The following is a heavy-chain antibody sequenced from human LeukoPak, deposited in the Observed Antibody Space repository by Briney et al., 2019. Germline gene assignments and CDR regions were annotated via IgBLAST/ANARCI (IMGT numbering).Heavy chain of an antibody. CDR1: GYTFSGYY. CDR2: INPNSGNT. CDR3: AGDIGVAGTPYFDY. Sequence: ASVKVSCKASGYTFSGYYMHWVRQAPGQGPEWMGWINPNSGNTKYAQKFQGRVTMTRDTSISTAYMELTRLTSDDTAVYYCAGDIGVAGTPYFDYWGQGTLVTVSS. V-gene: IGHV1-2*02. J-gene: IGHJ4*02. D-gene: IGHD6-19*01.